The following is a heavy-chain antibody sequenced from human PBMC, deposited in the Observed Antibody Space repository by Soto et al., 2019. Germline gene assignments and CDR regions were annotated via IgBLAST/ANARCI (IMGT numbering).Heavy chain of an antibody. V-gene: IGHV4-34*01. D-gene: IGHD1-26*01. CDR3: ARTPTRGASAWLDP. J-gene: IGHJ5*02. CDR2: IHLSGRV. CDR1: GGSFSDYY. Sequence: QVQLQQWGSGLLKPXXXLSLTCAIYGGSFSDYYWHWIRQSPGKGLEWIGEIHLSGRVNFTPSLKSRTSLSMDTSRNQFFLTLRSVTAADTAVYFCARTPTRGASAWLDPWGRGHLVTVSS.